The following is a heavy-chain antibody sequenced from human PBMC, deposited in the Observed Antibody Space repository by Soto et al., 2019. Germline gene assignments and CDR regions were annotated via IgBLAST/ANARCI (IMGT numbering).Heavy chain of an antibody. D-gene: IGHD2-2*01. J-gene: IGHJ6*02. V-gene: IGHV3-21*01. CDR3: ASLDCSSTSCYGRHYYYGMDV. CDR2: ISSSSSYI. Sequence: EVQLVESGGGLVKPGGSLRLSCAASGFTFSSYSMNWVRQAPGKGLEWVSSISSSSSYIYYADSVKGRFTISRDNAKNTLYPQMNSLRAEDTAVYYCASLDCSSTSCYGRHYYYGMDVWGQGTTVTVSS. CDR1: GFTFSSYS.